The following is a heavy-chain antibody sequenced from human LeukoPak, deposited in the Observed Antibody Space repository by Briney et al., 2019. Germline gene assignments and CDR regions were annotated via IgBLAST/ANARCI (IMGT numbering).Heavy chain of an antibody. Sequence: SGTLSLTCTVSGGSISNYFWTWIRQPPGKRLEWIGYISYSGNTDYNSSLKSRVTMSVDTSKNQFSLKLRSVTAADTAVCYCARVPAYWGQGILVTVSS. CDR1: GGSISNYF. J-gene: IGHJ4*02. CDR2: ISYSGNT. V-gene: IGHV4-59*01. CDR3: ARVPAY.